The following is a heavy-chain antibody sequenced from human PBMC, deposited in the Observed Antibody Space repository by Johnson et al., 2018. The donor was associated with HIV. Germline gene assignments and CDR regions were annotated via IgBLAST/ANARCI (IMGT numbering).Heavy chain of an antibody. CDR1: GVSVSDNY. CDR2: IYAGGST. CDR3: GKGGVPYCGGDCYDAFDI. Sequence: VQLVESGGGLVQPGRSLRLSCVASGVSVSDNYMSWVRQPPGKGLEWVSVIYAGGSTYYADSVKGRFTLSRDNAKNSLYLQMNSRGAVDTAVSCCGKGGVPYCGGDCYDAFDIWGQGTMVTVSS. V-gene: IGHV3-66*01. D-gene: IGHD2-21*01. J-gene: IGHJ3*02.